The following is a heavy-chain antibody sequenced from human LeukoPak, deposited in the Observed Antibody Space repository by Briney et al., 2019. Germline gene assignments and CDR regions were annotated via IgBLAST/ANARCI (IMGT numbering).Heavy chain of an antibody. CDR2: FDPEDGET. Sequence: ASVKVSCKVSGYTLTELSMHWVRQAPGKGLEWMGGFDPEDGETIYAQKFQGRVTMTEDTSTDTAYMELSSLRSEDTAVYYCARDPGTMVRGVNRFDYWGQGTLVTVSS. J-gene: IGHJ4*02. V-gene: IGHV1-24*01. D-gene: IGHD3-10*01. CDR3: ARDPGTMVRGVNRFDY. CDR1: GYTLTELS.